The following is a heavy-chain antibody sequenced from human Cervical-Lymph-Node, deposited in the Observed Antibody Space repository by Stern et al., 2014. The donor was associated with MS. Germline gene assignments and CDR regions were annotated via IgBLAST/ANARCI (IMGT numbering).Heavy chain of an antibody. Sequence: QVTLKESGPALVKTTQTLTLTCTFSGFSLTTSGMCVSWIRQPPGKALEWLAFIDWDDDKSYNTSLKTRLTISKDTSKNQVVLTMTNMDPVDTATYYCARFYSSSSFADAFDIWGQGTMVTVSS. CDR2: IDWDDDK. D-gene: IGHD6-6*01. V-gene: IGHV2-70*01. CDR1: GFSLTTSGMC. J-gene: IGHJ3*02. CDR3: ARFYSSSSFADAFDI.